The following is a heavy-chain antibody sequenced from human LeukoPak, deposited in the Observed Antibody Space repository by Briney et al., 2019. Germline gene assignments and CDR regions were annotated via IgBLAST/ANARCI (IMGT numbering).Heavy chain of an antibody. CDR2: IKRDGSER. CDR3: ARDGGHSTDFDY. J-gene: IGHJ4*02. D-gene: IGHD2/OR15-2a*01. V-gene: IGHV3-7*01. Sequence: TGGSLRLSCAPSGFMFSRHWMSWVRQAPGKGPEWVANIKRDGSERYYVDSVKGRFTISRDNAKNSLYLQMNSLRAEDTAVYYCARDGGHSTDFDYWGQGTVVTVSS. CDR1: GFMFSRHW.